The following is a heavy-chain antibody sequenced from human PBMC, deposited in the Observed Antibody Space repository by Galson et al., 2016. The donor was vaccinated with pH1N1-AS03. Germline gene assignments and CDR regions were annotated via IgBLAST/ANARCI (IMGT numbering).Heavy chain of an antibody. CDR2: ISGSGSNI. J-gene: IGHJ4*02. V-gene: IGHV3-11*01. D-gene: IGHD3-10*01. CDR3: AREGRGYYGTGSPH. CDR1: GFTFSEYY. Sequence: SLRLSCAGSGFTFSEYYMSWIRQAPGKGLEWIAYISGSGSNIVYRDPVKGRVTISRDNTKNSIYLQMNSLSAEDTAMYYCAREGRGYYGTGSPHWGQGTLVTVSS.